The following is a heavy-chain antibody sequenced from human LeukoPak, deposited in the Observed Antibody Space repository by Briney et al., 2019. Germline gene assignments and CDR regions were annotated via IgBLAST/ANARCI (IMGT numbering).Heavy chain of an antibody. D-gene: IGHD6-19*01. J-gene: IGHJ5*01. CDR3: ARGRGSGHKENWFDS. CDR2: MNPNSGNT. V-gene: IGHV1-8*01. Sequence: GASVKVSCKASGYTFTTYDINWVRQATGQGLEWMGWMNPNSGNTGYAQKFQGRVTMTRNTSISTAYMELSSLRSEDTAVYYCARGRGSGHKENWFDSWGQGTLVTVSS. CDR1: GYTFTTYD.